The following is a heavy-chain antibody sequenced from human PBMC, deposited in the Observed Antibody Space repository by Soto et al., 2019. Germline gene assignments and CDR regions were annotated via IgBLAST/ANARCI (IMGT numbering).Heavy chain of an antibody. CDR3: ARVTSGYFSGHFDY. Sequence: GGSLRLSCAASGFTFSSYAMSWVRQAPGKGLEWVSAISGSGGSTYYADSVKGRFTISRDNSKNTLYLQMNSLRAEDTAVYYCARVTSGYFSGHFDYWGQGTLVTVSS. CDR1: GFTFSSYA. J-gene: IGHJ4*02. D-gene: IGHD3-22*01. V-gene: IGHV3-23*01. CDR2: ISGSGGST.